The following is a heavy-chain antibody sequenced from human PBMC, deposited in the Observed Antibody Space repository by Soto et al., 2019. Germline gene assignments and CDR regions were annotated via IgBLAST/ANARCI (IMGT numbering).Heavy chain of an antibody. J-gene: IGHJ3*02. V-gene: IGHV3-48*01. CDR1: GFTFSSYS. Sequence: PGGSLRLSCAASGFTFSSYSMNWVRQAPGKGLEWVSYISSSSSTIYYADSVKGRFTISRDNAKNSLYLQMNSLRAEDTAVYYCAIGVYSSGWSAFAIWGQGTMVPVSS. CDR2: ISSSSSTI. CDR3: AIGVYSSGWSAFAI. D-gene: IGHD6-19*01.